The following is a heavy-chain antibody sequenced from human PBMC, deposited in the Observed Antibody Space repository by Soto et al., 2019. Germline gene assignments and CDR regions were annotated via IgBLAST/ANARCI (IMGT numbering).Heavy chain of an antibody. Sequence: GGSLRLSCAASGFTFSSYAMSWVRQAPGKGLEWVSAISGSGGSTYYADSVKGRFTISRDNSENTLYLQMNSLRAEDTAVYYCAKEMRHSSGWSPLDYWGQGTLVTVSS. CDR3: AKEMRHSSGWSPLDY. V-gene: IGHV3-23*01. D-gene: IGHD6-19*01. J-gene: IGHJ4*02. CDR1: GFTFSSYA. CDR2: ISGSGGST.